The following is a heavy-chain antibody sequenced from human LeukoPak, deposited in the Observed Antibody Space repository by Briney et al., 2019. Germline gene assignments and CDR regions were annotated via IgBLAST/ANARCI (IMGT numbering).Heavy chain of an antibody. J-gene: IGHJ5*02. Sequence: PSETLSLTCTVSGGSISSYYWSWLRQPPGKGLERIGYIYYSGSTNYNPSLKSRVTISVDTSKNHLSLKLSSVTAADTAVYYCARLRTAMGVFDPWGQGTLVTVSS. D-gene: IGHD5-18*01. V-gene: IGHV4-59*01. CDR2: IYYSGST. CDR3: ARLRTAMGVFDP. CDR1: GGSISSYY.